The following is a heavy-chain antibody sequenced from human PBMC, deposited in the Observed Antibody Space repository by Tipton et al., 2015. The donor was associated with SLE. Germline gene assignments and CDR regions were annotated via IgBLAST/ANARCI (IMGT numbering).Heavy chain of an antibody. J-gene: IGHJ4*02. CDR2: IYYSGST. CDR3: ARWVSGYADY. V-gene: IGHV4-59*01. D-gene: IGHD5-12*01. CDR1: GGSTSSYY. Sequence: TLSLTCTVSGGSTSSYYWSWIRQPPGKGLEWIGYIYYSGSTNYNPSLKSRVTISDDTSKTQFSLKLSSASAADTAVYYCARWVSGYADYWGQGTLVTVSS.